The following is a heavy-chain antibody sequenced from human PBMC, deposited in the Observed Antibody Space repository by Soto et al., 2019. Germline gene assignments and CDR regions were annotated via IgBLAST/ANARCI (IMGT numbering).Heavy chain of an antibody. CDR2: IDPSDSYT. CDR3: ARGPPAVKDDY. D-gene: IGHD6-19*01. V-gene: IGHV5-10-1*01. Sequence: GDSLKISCKGSGYSFTSYWISWVRQMPGKGLEWMGRIDPSDSYTNYSPSFQGHVTISADKSISTAYLQWSSLKASDTAMYYCARGPPAVKDDYWGQGTLVSVSS. J-gene: IGHJ4*02. CDR1: GYSFTSYW.